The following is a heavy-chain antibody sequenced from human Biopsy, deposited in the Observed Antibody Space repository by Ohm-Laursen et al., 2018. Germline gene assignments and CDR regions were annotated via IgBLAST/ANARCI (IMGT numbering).Heavy chain of an antibody. CDR1: GDSFTGHY. J-gene: IGHJ1*01. Sequence: SQTLSLTCTVSGDSFTGHYWTWIRQPPGKGLEWIGHISHTGYTSYKSSLESRVTISLDTSRKHFSLRLTSLAAADTAVYYCARGSNEYGGLYFPHWGQGTLVTVSS. CDR2: ISHTGYT. D-gene: IGHD4-23*01. CDR3: ARGSNEYGGLYFPH. V-gene: IGHV4-59*11.